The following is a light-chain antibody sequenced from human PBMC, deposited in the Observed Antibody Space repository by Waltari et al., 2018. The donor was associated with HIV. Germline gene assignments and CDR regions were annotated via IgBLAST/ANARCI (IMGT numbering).Light chain of an antibody. CDR1: QNVNSY. CDR2: AAA. V-gene: IGKV3-11*01. Sequence: EIVLTQSPVTLSLSPGERAILSCRASQNVNSYLAWYQQKPGQAPRLLIFAAANRATGIPARFSGRGSGTDFTLTISSRDAEDSAFYFCQQRSNWPALSFGGGTKVEIK. J-gene: IGKJ4*01. CDR3: QQRSNWPALS.